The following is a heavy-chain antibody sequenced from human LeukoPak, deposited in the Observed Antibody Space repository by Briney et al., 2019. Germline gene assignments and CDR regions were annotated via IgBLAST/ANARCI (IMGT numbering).Heavy chain of an antibody. D-gene: IGHD4-17*01. Sequence: SETLSLTCTVSGGSISSYYWSWIRQPAGKGLEWIGRIYTTGSTNFNPSLESRVTMPVDTSKNQFSLKLSSVTAADTAMYYCARDRVTVTDDAFDIWGQGTMVTVSS. J-gene: IGHJ3*02. CDR1: GGSISSYY. CDR2: IYTTGST. V-gene: IGHV4-4*07. CDR3: ARDRVTVTDDAFDI.